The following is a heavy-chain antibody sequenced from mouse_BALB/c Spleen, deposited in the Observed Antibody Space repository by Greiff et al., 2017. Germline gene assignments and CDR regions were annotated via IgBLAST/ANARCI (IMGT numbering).Heavy chain of an antibody. J-gene: IGHJ4*01. D-gene: IGHD1-3*01. CDR3: SVYCDKDLDY. CDR2: INPCNGRT. V-gene: IGHV1S81*02. Sequence: QVQLQQPGAELVKPGASVKLSCKASGYTFTSYWMHWVKQRPGQGLEWIGEINPCNGRTNYNEKFKSKATMTVDKSSSTAYMQLSSLTSEDSAVYYCSVYCDKDLDYWGQGTSVTVSS. CDR1: GYTFTSYW.